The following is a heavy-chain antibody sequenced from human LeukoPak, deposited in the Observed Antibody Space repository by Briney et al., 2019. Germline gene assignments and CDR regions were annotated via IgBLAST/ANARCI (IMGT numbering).Heavy chain of an antibody. CDR3: AGGYYYDSSGTERLNWFDP. J-gene: IGHJ5*02. CDR2: ISSSSSYI. D-gene: IGHD3-22*01. Sequence: PGGSLRLSCAASGFTFSSYSMNWVRQAPGKGLEWVSSISSSSSYIYYADSVKGRFTISRDNAKNSLYLQMNSLRAEDTAMYYCAGGYYYDSSGTERLNWFDPWGQGTLVTVSS. V-gene: IGHV3-21*01. CDR1: GFTFSSYS.